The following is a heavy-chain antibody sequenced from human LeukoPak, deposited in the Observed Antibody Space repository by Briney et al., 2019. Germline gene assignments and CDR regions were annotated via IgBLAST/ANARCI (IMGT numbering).Heavy chain of an antibody. V-gene: IGHV3-23*01. CDR3: SKDAGSGTYGTFDY. Sequence: GSLRLSCAASGFTFSIYSMNWVRQAPGKGLEWVLTISGSGDLTYFADSVKGRFTISRDNSKNTLYLQMNSLRAEDTALYYCSKDAGSGTYGTFDYWGQGTLVIVSS. CDR2: ISGSGDLT. J-gene: IGHJ4*02. D-gene: IGHD3-10*01. CDR1: GFTFSIYS.